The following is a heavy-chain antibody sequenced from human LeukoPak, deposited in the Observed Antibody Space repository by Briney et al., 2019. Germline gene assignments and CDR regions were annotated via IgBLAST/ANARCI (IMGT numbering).Heavy chain of an antibody. Sequence: SETLSLTCTVSGGSISSSSYYWGWIRQPPGKGLEWIGSIYYSGSTYYNPSLKSRVTISVDTSKNQFSLKLSSVTAADTAVYYCARHVYRRYYGSGSYLIDYWGQGTLVTVSS. CDR1: GGSISSSSYY. CDR3: ARHVYRRYYGSGSYLIDY. J-gene: IGHJ4*02. CDR2: IYYSGST. D-gene: IGHD3-10*01. V-gene: IGHV4-39*01.